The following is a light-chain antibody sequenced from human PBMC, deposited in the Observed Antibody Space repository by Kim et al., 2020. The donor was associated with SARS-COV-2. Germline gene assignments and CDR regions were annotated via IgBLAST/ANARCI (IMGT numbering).Light chain of an antibody. CDR1: RSNIGNNP. CDR2: DND. CDR3: ATWDSSLSVGV. J-gene: IGLJ3*02. V-gene: IGLV1-51*01. Sequence: SVLTQPPSVSAAPGHKVTISCSGSRSNIGNNPVSWYQQFPGTAPRLITYDNDKRPSGIPDRFSSSKSGTSATLGITGLRTGDEADYYCATWDSSLSVGVFGGGTKVTVL.